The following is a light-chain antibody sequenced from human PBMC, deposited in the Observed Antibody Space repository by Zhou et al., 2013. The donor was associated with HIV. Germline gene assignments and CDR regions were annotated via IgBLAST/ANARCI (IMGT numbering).Light chain of an antibody. Sequence: EIVLTQSPATLSLSPGERATLSCRASQSVSSYLAWYQHKPGQAPRLLIYDASNRATGIPARFSASGSGTDFTLTISSLEPEDFAIYYCQQRSNWPLTFGGGTKVEIQ. J-gene: IGKJ4*01. CDR2: DAS. CDR3: QQRSNWPLT. V-gene: IGKV3-11*01. CDR1: QSVSSY.